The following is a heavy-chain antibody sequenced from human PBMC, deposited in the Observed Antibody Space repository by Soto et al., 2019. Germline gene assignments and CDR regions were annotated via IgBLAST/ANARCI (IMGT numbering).Heavy chain of an antibody. V-gene: IGHV3-48*02. Sequence: EVQVVESGGGLVQPGGSLRLSCAASGFTFSSNSMNWVRQAPGKGLEWISYISSSSSTIYADSVKGRFTISRDNAKTSLYLQMNSLRDEETAVYYCARVIWSGHLTSDLWGQGTLVTVSS. CDR3: ARVIWSGHLTSDL. J-gene: IGHJ5*02. D-gene: IGHD3-3*01. CDR2: ISSSSSTI. CDR1: GFTFSSNS.